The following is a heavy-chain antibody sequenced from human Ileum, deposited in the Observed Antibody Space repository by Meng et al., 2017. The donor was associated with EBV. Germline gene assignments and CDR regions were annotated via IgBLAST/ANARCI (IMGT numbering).Heavy chain of an antibody. CDR2: LIAVFDKT. V-gene: IGHV1-69*13. D-gene: IGHD1-14*01. Sequence: QVQVVQSGAEVKKPGSSVKVACKTSGGSFSTHTFSWVRQAPGQGLEWTGGLIAVFDKTKAAPRFQDRVTFTADESTSTAYMELSSLTFDDTAVYFCARGRRNEPLFDYWGQGTLVTVSS. CDR1: GGSFSTHT. CDR3: ARGRRNEPLFDY. J-gene: IGHJ4*02.